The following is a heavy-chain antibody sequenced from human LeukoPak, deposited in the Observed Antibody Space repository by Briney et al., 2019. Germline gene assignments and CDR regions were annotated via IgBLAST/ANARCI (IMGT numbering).Heavy chain of an antibody. CDR3: ARLKQQLVREYFDY. D-gene: IGHD6-13*01. CDR1: GGSISSSSYY. J-gene: IGHJ4*02. CDR2: IYYSGST. Sequence: SETLSLTCTVSGGSISSSSYYWGWIRQPPGKGLEWIGSIYYSGSTHYNPSLKSRVTISVDTSKNQFSLKLSSVTAADTAVYHCARLKQQLVREYFDYWGQGTLVTVSS. V-gene: IGHV4-39*01.